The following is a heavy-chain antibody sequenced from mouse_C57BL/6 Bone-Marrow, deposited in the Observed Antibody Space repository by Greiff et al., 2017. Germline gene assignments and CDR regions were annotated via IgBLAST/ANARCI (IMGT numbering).Heavy chain of an antibody. Sequence: EVQLVESGGGLVKPGGSLKLSCAASGFTFSDYGMHWVRQAPEQGLEWVAYISSGSSTIYYADTVKGRFTISRDNAKNTLFLQMTSLRSEDTAIYYCARWLLRWYFDVWGTGTTVTVSS. J-gene: IGHJ1*03. CDR1: GFTFSDYG. V-gene: IGHV5-17*01. CDR2: ISSGSSTI. D-gene: IGHD2-3*01. CDR3: ARWLLRWYFDV.